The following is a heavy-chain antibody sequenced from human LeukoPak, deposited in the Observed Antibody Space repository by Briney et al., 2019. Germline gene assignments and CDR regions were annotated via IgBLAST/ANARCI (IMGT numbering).Heavy chain of an antibody. D-gene: IGHD3-22*01. J-gene: IGHJ2*01. V-gene: IGHV1-69*05. CDR1: GGTFSSYA. CDR2: IIPIFGTA. Sequence: ASVKVSCKASGGTFSSYAISWVRQAPGQGLEWMGGIIPIFGTANYAQKFQSRVTITTDESTSTAYMELSSLRSEDTAVYYCARTYYYDSSGYWGSWYFDLWGRGTLVTVSS. CDR3: ARTYYYDSSGYWGSWYFDL.